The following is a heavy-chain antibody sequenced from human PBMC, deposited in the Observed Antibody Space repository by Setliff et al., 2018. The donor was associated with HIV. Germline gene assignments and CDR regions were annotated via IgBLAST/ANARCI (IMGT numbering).Heavy chain of an antibody. Sequence: GGSLRLSCAASGFTFSSYAMSWVRQAPGKGLEWVSYISSSGTTIYYADSVKGRFTISRDNAKNSLYLQMNTLRAEDTAVYFRARPPYGDYGLDYWGQGTLVTVSS. V-gene: IGHV3-48*04. CDR3: ARPPYGDYGLDY. CDR1: GFTFSSYA. J-gene: IGHJ4*02. D-gene: IGHD4-17*01. CDR2: ISSSGTTI.